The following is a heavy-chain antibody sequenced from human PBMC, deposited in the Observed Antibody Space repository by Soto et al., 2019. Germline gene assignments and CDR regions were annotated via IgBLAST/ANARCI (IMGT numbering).Heavy chain of an antibody. CDR1: GFRFSGDW. V-gene: IGHV3-7*01. D-gene: IGHD4-17*01. Sequence: EVQLAESGGGLVQPGGSLRLSCAASGFRFSGDWISWVRQAPGKGLEWVANIKEDGGEKFYVDSVEGRFTISRDNAKNSLYLQMNTLRAEDTAVYYCARDRGHGDGNGWFDCWGQGTLVTVSS. CDR2: IKEDGGEK. CDR3: ARDRGHGDGNGWFDC. J-gene: IGHJ5*01.